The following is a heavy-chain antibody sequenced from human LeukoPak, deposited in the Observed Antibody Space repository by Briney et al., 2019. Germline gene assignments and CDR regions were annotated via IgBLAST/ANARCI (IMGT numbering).Heavy chain of an antibody. V-gene: IGHV4-4*07. CDR2: IYPSGSA. Sequence: PSETLSLTCTVSGGSISSYYWSWIRQPAGKGLEWIGRIYPSGSANYNPSLKCRVTMSVDTSKNQFSLKLNSVTAADTAVYYCARDRSSSWYRDWFDPWGQGTLVTVSS. D-gene: IGHD6-13*01. J-gene: IGHJ5*02. CDR1: GGSISSYY. CDR3: ARDRSSSWYRDWFDP.